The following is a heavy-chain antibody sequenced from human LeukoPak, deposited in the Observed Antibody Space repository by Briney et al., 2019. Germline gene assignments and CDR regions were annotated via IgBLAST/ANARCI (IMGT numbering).Heavy chain of an antibody. D-gene: IGHD4-23*01. J-gene: IGHJ4*02. CDR2: ISYDGSNK. V-gene: IGHV3-30*18. CDR1: GFTFSSYA. CDR3: AKDLSDTVVAKDIDY. Sequence: GGSLRLSCAASGFTFSSYAMSWVRQAPEKGLEWVAVISYDGSNKYYADSVKGRFTISRDNSKNTLYLQMNSLRAEDTAVYYCAKDLSDTVVAKDIDYWGQGTLVTVSS.